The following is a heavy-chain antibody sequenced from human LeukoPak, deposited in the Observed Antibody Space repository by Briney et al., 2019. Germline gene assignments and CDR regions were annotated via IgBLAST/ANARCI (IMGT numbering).Heavy chain of an antibody. CDR1: GYTFTGYY. Sequence: ASVKVSCKASGYTFTGYYMHWVRQAPGQGLEWMGIVNPSGGSTSYTQKFQGRVTMTRDTSTSTVYMELSSLRSEDTAVYYCARVHNWFDPWGQGTLVTVSS. V-gene: IGHV1-46*01. CDR3: ARVHNWFDP. CDR2: VNPSGGST. J-gene: IGHJ5*02.